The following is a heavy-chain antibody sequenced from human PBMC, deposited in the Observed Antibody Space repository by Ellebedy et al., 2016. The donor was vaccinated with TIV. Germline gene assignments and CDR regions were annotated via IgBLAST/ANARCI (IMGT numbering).Heavy chain of an antibody. CDR1: GGIFSNYA. CDR2: IVPIFGTT. Sequence: AASVKVSCKTSGGIFSNYAITWVRQAPGQGLEWMGGIVPIFGTTKSAQKFQDRVTITADKSRITAQMELSSLRSEDTAVYYCASHAAGYTGYDFWYFDLWGRGTLVTVSS. CDR3: ASHAAGYTGYDFWYFDL. J-gene: IGHJ2*01. V-gene: IGHV1-69*06. D-gene: IGHD5-12*01.